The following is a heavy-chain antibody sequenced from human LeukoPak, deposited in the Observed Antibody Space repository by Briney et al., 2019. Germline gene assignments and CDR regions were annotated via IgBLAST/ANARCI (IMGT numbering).Heavy chain of an antibody. V-gene: IGHV1-2*02. D-gene: IGHD6-13*01. CDR3: ARSEVAAAGGGFDP. Sequence: ASVKVSCKASGYTFTGYYMHWVRQAPGQGLEWMGWINPNSGGTNYAQKFQGRVTMTRDTSISTAYMELSRLRSDDTAVYYCARSEVAAAGGGFDPWGQGTLVTVSS. CDR2: INPNSGGT. J-gene: IGHJ5*02. CDR1: GYTFTGYY.